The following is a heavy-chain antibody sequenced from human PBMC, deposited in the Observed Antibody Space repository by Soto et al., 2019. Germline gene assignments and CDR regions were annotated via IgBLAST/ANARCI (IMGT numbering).Heavy chain of an antibody. CDR2: ISAYNGNT. V-gene: IGHV1-18*01. D-gene: IGHD2-15*01. CDR1: GYTFTSYG. CDR3: ARGEYCRGGSCSVH. Sequence: QVQLVQSGAEVKKPGASVKVSCKASGYTFTSYGISWVRQAPGQGLEWMGWISAYNGNTNYAQQLQGRVTMTADTSTSTAYMELRRLSSDDTVVYYCARGEYCRGGSCSVHWGQGTLVTGSS. J-gene: IGHJ4*02.